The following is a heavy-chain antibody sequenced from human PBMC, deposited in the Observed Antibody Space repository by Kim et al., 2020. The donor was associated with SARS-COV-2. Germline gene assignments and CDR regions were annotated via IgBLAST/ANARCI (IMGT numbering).Heavy chain of an antibody. D-gene: IGHD6-13*01. J-gene: IGHJ3*02. CDR1: GGSISSSSYY. CDR2: IYYSGST. V-gene: IGHV4-39*01. Sequence: SETLSLTCTVSGGSISSSSYYWGWIRQPPGKGLEWIGSIYYSGSTYYNPSLKSRVTISVDTSKNQFSLKLSSVTAADTAVYYCASGRLYSSSWERRGFDIWGQGTMVTVSS. CDR3: ASGRLYSSSWERRGFDI.